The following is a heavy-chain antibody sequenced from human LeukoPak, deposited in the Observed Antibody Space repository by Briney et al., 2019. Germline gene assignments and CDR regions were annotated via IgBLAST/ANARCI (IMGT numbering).Heavy chain of an antibody. CDR1: GYTFTSYD. CDR3: ARGYRTYYYDNDAFDI. V-gene: IGHV1-8*03. J-gene: IGHJ3*02. D-gene: IGHD3-22*01. CDR2: MNPNSGNT. Sequence: ASVKVSCEASGYTFTSYDINWVRQATGQGLEWMGWMNPNSGNTGYAQKFQGRVTITRNTSISTAYMELSSLRSEDTAVYYCARGYRTYYYDNDAFDIWGQGTMVTVSS.